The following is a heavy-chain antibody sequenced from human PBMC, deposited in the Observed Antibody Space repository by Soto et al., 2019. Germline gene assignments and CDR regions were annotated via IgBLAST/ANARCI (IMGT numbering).Heavy chain of an antibody. CDR1: GYTFTSYY. CDR2: INPSGGST. CDR3: ARDRITISGWFDP. Sequence: GTSVKVRCKASGYTFTSYYMHWVRQAPGQGLEWMGIINPSGGSTSYAQKFQGRVTMTRDTSTSTVYMELSSLRSEDTAVYYCARDRITISGWFDPWGQGTLVTVSS. D-gene: IGHD3-3*01. V-gene: IGHV1-46*01. J-gene: IGHJ5*02.